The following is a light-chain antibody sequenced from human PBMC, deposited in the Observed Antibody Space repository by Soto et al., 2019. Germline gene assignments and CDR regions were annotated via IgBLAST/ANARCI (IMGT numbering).Light chain of an antibody. J-gene: IGKJ4*01. CDR2: AAS. CDR1: QSISSY. V-gene: IGKV1-39*01. Sequence: DIQMTQSPSSLSASVGDRVTITCRASQSISSYLNWYQQKPGKAPKLLIYAASSLQSGVPSRFSGSASGTDFTLTISSLQPEDFETYYCQQSYSTPLTFGGENMVEIK. CDR3: QQSYSTPLT.